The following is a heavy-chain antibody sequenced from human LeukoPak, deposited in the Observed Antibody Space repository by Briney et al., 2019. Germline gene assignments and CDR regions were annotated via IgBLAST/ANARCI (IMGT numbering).Heavy chain of an antibody. Sequence: GSLRLSCAASGFTFSSYGMSWVRQPPGKGLEWIGSIYYSGSTYYNPSLKSRITISVDTFRSQVSLKMRSVTAADTAVYYCARVLLWFGDFSVKAFDIWGQGTMVTVSS. J-gene: IGHJ3*02. D-gene: IGHD3-10*01. CDR2: IYYSGST. CDR1: GFTFSSYG. CDR3: ARVLLWFGDFSVKAFDI. V-gene: IGHV4-38-2*01.